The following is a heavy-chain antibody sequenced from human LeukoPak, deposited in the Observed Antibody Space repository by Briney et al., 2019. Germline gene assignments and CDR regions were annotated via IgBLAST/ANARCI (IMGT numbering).Heavy chain of an antibody. D-gene: IGHD4-23*01. CDR2: ISSSGSTI. J-gene: IGHJ4*02. CDR3: AREGVNTVVDY. Sequence: GGSLRLSCAASGFTFSSYEMNWVRQAPGKGLEWVSYISSSGSTIYYADSVKGRFTISRDNAKNSLYLQMNSLRAEDTAVYYCAREGVNTVVDYWGQGTLVTVSS. CDR1: GFTFSSYE. V-gene: IGHV3-48*03.